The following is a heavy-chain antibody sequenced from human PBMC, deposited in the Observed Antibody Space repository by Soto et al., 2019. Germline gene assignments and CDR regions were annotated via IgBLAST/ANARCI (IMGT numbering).Heavy chain of an antibody. CDR3: ARGRAAGSSSWYYYYYGMDV. D-gene: IGHD6-13*01. CDR1: GGSFSGYY. Sequence: SXGTLCLTCAVYGGSFSGYYWSWIRQPPGKGLEWIGEINHSGSTNYNPSLKSRVTISVDTSKNQFSLKLSSVTAADTAVYYCARGRAAGSSSWYYYYYGMDVWGQGTTVTAS. V-gene: IGHV4-34*01. J-gene: IGHJ6*02. CDR2: INHSGST.